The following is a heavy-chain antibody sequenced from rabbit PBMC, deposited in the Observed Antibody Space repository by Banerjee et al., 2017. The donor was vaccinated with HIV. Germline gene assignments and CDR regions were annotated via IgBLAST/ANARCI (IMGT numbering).Heavy chain of an antibody. V-gene: IGHV1S43*01. CDR1: GFSFSSGYY. D-gene: IGHD6-1*01. CDR3: ARGSDCTYGYTDCAFRL. CDR2: IYTGSGNT. J-gene: IGHJ4*01. Sequence: QSLEESGGGLVKPEGSLTLTCTASGFSFSSGYYMCWVRQAPGKGLELIGCIYTGSGNTYYASWVNGRFTISRSTSLNMVTLKMTSLTAADTATHFCARGSDCTYGYTDCAFRLWGPGTLV.